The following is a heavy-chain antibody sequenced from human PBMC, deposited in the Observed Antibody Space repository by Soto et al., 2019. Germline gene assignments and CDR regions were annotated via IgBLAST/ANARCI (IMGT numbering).Heavy chain of an antibody. V-gene: IGHV3-74*01. D-gene: IGHD6-19*01. CDR1: AFTFKNHW. Sequence: PGGSLRLSCAASAFTFKNHWMHWVRQVPGKGPVWVSRINGNSSFKYYADAVKGRFTISRDNAKNSLYLQMNSLRDDDTAVYYCARPSSGWENWFDPWGQGTLVTVSS. CDR3: ARPSSGWENWFDP. J-gene: IGHJ5*02. CDR2: INGNSSFK.